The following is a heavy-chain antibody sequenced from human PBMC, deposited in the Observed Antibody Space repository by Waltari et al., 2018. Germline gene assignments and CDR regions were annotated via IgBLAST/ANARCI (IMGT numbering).Heavy chain of an antibody. J-gene: IGHJ4*02. D-gene: IGHD3-10*01. CDR3: ARQGFFLVRGVKLFDY. Sequence: QLQLQESGPGLVKPSETLSLTCTVSGGSISSSSYYWGWIRQPPGKGLEWIGSIYYSGSTYYNPSLKSRVTISVDTSKNQFSLKLSSVTAADTAVYYCARQGFFLVRGVKLFDYWGQGTLVTVSS. CDR2: IYYSGST. CDR1: GGSISSSSYY. V-gene: IGHV4-39*01.